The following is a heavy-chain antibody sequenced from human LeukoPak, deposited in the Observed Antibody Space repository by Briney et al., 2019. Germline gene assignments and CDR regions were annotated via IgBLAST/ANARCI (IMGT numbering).Heavy chain of an antibody. CDR2: FIGGGVST. D-gene: IGHD2-21*02. J-gene: IGHJ4*02. V-gene: IGHV3-23*01. CDR3: ASSGPDIVVVTVGDY. Sequence: PGGPLRLSCAAPGITFSRYAMTWVRKAPGKGLEWFSAFIGGGVSTYYAPSLKGRFTISRDNSNNTLYLQLNRLRAEATAVYYCASSGPDIVVVTVGDYWGQGTLVTVSS. CDR1: GITFSRYA.